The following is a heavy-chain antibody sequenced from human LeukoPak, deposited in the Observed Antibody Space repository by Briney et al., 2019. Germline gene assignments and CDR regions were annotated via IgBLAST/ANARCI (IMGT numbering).Heavy chain of an antibody. CDR3: VKGFVVLLFGELLSVDY. D-gene: IGHD3-10*01. V-gene: IGHV3-23*01. CDR1: GFTFSTYA. Sequence: GGSLRLSCAASGFTFSTYAMSWVRQAPGKGLEWVSAISGSGGSTYYADSVKGRLTISRDNSKNTLYLQMNNLRSEDTAVYYCVKGFVVLLFGELLSVDYWGQGTLVTVSS. J-gene: IGHJ4*02. CDR2: ISGSGGST.